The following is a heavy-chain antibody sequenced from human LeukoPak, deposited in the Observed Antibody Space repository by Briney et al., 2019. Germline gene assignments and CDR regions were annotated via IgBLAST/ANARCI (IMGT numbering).Heavy chain of an antibody. J-gene: IGHJ4*02. D-gene: IGHD3-22*01. CDR2: IIPILGIA. Sequence: GASVKVSCKASGGTFSSYAISWVRQAPGQGLEWMGRIIPILGIANYAQKFQGRVTMTEDTSTDTAYMELSSLRSEGTAVYYCATDLPDSSGYYYSYYFDYWGQGTLVTVSS. CDR1: GGTFSSYA. CDR3: ATDLPDSSGYYYSYYFDY. V-gene: IGHV1-69*04.